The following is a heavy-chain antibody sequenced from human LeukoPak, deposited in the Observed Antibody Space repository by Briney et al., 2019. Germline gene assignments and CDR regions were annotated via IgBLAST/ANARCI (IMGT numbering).Heavy chain of an antibody. J-gene: IGHJ4*02. CDR2: INPNSGDT. V-gene: IGHV1-2*02. Sequence: GASVKVSCKSSGYTFTGYYLHWVRQAPGQGLEWMGWINPNSGDTNYAQKFQGRVTMTRDTSISTAYMELSRLRSDDTAVYYCATLVVRGPDDYWGQGILVTVSS. CDR1: GYTFTGYY. D-gene: IGHD3-10*01. CDR3: ATLVVRGPDDY.